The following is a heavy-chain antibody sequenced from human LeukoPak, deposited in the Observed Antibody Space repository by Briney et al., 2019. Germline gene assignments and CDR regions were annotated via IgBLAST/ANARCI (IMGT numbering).Heavy chain of an antibody. Sequence: PGGSLRLSCAASGFTFSSYGMSWVRQVPGKGLEWVSGISASGGYTYYADSVRGRFTVSRDSSKNTLYLQLNSLRAEDTAVYSCAKEAGSGWSYFDCWGQGTLVTVSS. CDR3: AKEAGSGWSYFDC. CDR2: ISASGGYT. D-gene: IGHD6-19*01. V-gene: IGHV3-23*01. CDR1: GFTFSSYG. J-gene: IGHJ4*02.